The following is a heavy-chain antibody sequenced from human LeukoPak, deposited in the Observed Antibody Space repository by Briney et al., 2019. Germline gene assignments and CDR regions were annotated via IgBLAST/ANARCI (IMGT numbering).Heavy chain of an antibody. CDR2: LSGSGGSA. D-gene: IGHD3-10*01. Sequence: GGSLRLSCAASGFTFTNYAMIWVRQAQGKGLEWVSALSGSGGSAYYADSVKGRFIVSRDNSKNTLYLQMNSLRAEDMAVYYCAYLRLKGWFDPWGQGTLVTVSS. V-gene: IGHV3-23*01. CDR3: AYLRLKGWFDP. J-gene: IGHJ5*02. CDR1: GFTFTNYA.